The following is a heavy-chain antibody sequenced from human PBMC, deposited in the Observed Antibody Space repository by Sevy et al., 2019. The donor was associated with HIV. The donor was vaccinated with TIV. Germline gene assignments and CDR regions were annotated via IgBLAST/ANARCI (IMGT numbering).Heavy chain of an antibody. J-gene: IGHJ4*02. D-gene: IGHD3-22*01. Sequence: SETLSLTCTVSGVSISSFYWSWIRQPPGKGLEWIGNIYYSGCTNYNPSLKSRVTISVDTSKNQFSLKLSSVTAADTAVYYCARRYFYDSRGSTVFDYWGQGTLVTVSS. CDR2: IYYSGCT. CDR3: ARRYFYDSRGSTVFDY. V-gene: IGHV4-59*13. CDR1: GVSISSFY.